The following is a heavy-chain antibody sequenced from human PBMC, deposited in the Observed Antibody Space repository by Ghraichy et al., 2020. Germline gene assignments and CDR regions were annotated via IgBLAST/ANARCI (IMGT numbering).Heavy chain of an antibody. CDR3: ARVGYYDSSGYRSFDY. D-gene: IGHD3-22*01. CDR1: GFTFSSYS. V-gene: IGHV3-21*01. Sequence: GGSLRLSCAASGFTFSSYSMNWVRQAPGKGLEWVSSISSSSSYIYYADSVKGRFTISRDNAKNSLYLQMNSLRAEDTAVYYCARVGYYDSSGYRSFDYWGQGTLVTVSS. J-gene: IGHJ4*02. CDR2: ISSSSSYI.